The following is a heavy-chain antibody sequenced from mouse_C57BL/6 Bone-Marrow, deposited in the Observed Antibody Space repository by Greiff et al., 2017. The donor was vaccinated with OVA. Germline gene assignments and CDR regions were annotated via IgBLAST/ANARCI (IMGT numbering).Heavy chain of an antibody. J-gene: IGHJ3*01. Sequence: VQLQQSGAELVRPGASVKLSCKASGYTFTDYYINWVKQRPGQGLEWIARIYPGSGNTYYNEKIKSKATLTAEKSSSTAYMQLSSLTSEDSAVYFCARPLYSGFAYWGQGTLVTVSA. D-gene: IGHD2-12*01. CDR1: GYTFTDYY. CDR2: IYPGSGNT. CDR3: ARPLYSGFAY. V-gene: IGHV1-76*01.